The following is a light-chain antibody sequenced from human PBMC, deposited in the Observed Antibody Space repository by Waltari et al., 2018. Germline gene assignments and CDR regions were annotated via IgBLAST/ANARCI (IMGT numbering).Light chain of an antibody. J-gene: IGLJ3*02. CDR2: DVS. V-gene: IGLV2-14*03. CDR3: SSYTRSSTWV. Sequence: QSALTQPASVSGSPGQSITISCTGTSSDVGGYNYVPWYQQHPGKAPKLMIYDVSNRPSGVSNRFSGSKSGNTASLTISGLQAEDEADYYCSSYTRSSTWVFGGGTKLTVL. CDR1: SSDVGGYNY.